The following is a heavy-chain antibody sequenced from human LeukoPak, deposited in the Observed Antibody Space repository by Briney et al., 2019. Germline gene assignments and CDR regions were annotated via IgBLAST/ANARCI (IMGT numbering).Heavy chain of an antibody. CDR2: ISYDGSNK. D-gene: IGHD5-12*01. CDR1: GFTFSSYW. V-gene: IGHV3-30*18. J-gene: IGHJ4*02. Sequence: GGSLRLSCAASGFTFSSYWMSWVRQAPGKGLEWVAVISYDGSNKYYADSVKGRFTISRDNSKNTLYLQMNSLRAEDTAVYYCAKLVGGYDINPFDYWGQGTLVTVSS. CDR3: AKLVGGYDINPFDY.